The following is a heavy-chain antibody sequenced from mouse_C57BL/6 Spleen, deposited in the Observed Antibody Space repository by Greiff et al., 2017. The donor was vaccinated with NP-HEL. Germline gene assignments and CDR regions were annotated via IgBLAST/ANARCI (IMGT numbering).Heavy chain of an antibody. CDR3: TTVVDYYGRSDGWYLEV. CDR2: IDPEDGDT. Sequence: VQLQQSGAELVRPGASVKLSCTASGFNIKDYYMHWVKQRPEQGLEWIGRIDPEDGDTEYAPKFQGKATMTADTSSNTAYLQLSSLSSEDTAVYYWTTVVDYYGRSDGWYLEVWGKGTTVTVSS. CDR1: GFNIKDYY. D-gene: IGHD1-1*01. V-gene: IGHV14-1*01. J-gene: IGHJ1*03.